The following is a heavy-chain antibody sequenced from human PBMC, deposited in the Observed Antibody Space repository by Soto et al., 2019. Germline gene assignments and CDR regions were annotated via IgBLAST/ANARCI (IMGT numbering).Heavy chain of an antibody. Sequence: GSLRLSCAASGFSFSAYGLNWVRQAPGKGPEWLSYISSSGSDIYYADSVKGRFTVSRDNVRNTLNLQMNNLRVEDTAIYYCARAALYGYDYWGQGTLVTVSS. CDR2: ISSSGSDI. D-gene: IGHD4-17*01. J-gene: IGHJ4*02. V-gene: IGHV3-48*01. CDR3: ARAALYGYDY. CDR1: GFSFSAYG.